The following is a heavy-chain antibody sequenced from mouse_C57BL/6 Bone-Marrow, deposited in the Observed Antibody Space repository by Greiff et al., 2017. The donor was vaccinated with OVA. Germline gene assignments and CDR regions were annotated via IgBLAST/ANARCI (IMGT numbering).Heavy chain of an antibody. CDR2: IRSKSNNYAT. Sequence: GGGLVQPKGSLKLSCAASGFRFNTYAMLWVRQAPGKGLEWVARIRSKSNNYATYYADSVKDRFTISRDDSESMLYLQMNNLKTDDTAIYYCVRPLYDDDVAWFAYWGQVTLVTVSA. CDR1: GFRFNTYA. CDR3: VRPLYDDDVAWFAY. V-gene: IGHV10-1*01. D-gene: IGHD2-4*01. J-gene: IGHJ3*01.